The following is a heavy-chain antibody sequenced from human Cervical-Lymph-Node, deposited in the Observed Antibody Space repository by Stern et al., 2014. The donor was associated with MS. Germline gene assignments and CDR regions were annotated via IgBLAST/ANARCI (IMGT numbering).Heavy chain of an antibody. CDR1: GYTFNSYG. Sequence: VQLVQSGNEVKKPGASVKVSCEASGYTFNSYGISWVRQAPRQGLEWMGWISAYNGNTNYEQKFQDRVTMTTDTSTSTVYMELRNLRSDDAALYYCARAAGILDFWGQGTLVTVSS. CDR3: ARAAGILDF. V-gene: IGHV1-18*01. J-gene: IGHJ4*02. D-gene: IGHD1-1*01. CDR2: ISAYNGNT.